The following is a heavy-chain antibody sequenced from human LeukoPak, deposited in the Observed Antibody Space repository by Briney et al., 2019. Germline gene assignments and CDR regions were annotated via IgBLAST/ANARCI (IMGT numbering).Heavy chain of an antibody. CDR2: IIPIFGTT. CDR3: ARVLYHGDYWFDP. J-gene: IGHJ5*02. D-gene: IGHD4-17*01. V-gene: IGHV1-69*05. Sequence: GASVKVSCKASGGTFSSYAISWVRQAPGQGLEWMGGIIPIFGTTNYAQKFQGRVTITTDESTSTAYMELNSLRAEDTAVYYCARVLYHGDYWFDPWGQGTLVTVSS. CDR1: GGTFSSYA.